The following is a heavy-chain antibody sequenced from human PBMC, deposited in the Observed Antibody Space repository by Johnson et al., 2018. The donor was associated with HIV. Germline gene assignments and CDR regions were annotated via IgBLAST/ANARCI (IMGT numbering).Heavy chain of an antibody. CDR2: ISYDGSNK. Sequence: VPLVESGGGVVQPGRSLRLSCAASGFTFSSYAMHWVRQAPGKGLEWVAVISYDGSNKYYVDSVKGRFTISRDNSKNTLYLQMNSLRAEDTAVYYCARVYTSSFSHGAFDIWGQGTMVTVSS. CDR3: ARVYTSSFSHGAFDI. D-gene: IGHD6-6*01. J-gene: IGHJ3*02. V-gene: IGHV3-30-3*01. CDR1: GFTFSSYA.